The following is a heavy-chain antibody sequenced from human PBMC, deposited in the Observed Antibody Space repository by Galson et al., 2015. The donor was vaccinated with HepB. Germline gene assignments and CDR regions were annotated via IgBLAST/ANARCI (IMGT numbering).Heavy chain of an antibody. D-gene: IGHD3-22*01. CDR2: IIPILGIA. J-gene: IGHJ1*01. V-gene: IGHV1-69*04. Sequence: SVKVSCKASGGTFSSYAISWVRQAPGQGLEWMGRIIPILGIANYEQKFQGRVTITADKSMSTAYMELSSLRSEDTAVYYCARVYYYDSSGYPEYFQHWGQGTLVTVSS. CDR3: ARVYYYDSSGYPEYFQH. CDR1: GGTFSSYA.